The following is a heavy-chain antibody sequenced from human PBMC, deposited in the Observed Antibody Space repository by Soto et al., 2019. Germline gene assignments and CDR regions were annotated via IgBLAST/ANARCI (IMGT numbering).Heavy chain of an antibody. V-gene: IGHV4-59*08. CDR3: ARDDYGSGTHYYGMDV. Sequence: LSLTCTVSGGSISSYYWSWIRQPPGKGLEWIGYIYYSGSTNYNPSLKSRVTISADTSKNQFSLKLSSVTAADTAVYYCARDDYGSGTHYYGMDVPGQATTVTVSS. CDR2: IYYSGST. J-gene: IGHJ6*02. CDR1: GGSISSYY. D-gene: IGHD4-17*01.